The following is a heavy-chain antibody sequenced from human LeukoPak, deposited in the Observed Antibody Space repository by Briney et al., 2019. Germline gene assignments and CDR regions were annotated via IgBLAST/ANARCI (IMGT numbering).Heavy chain of an antibody. D-gene: IGHD3-22*01. CDR1: GFTFITYT. CDR2: IDSSSSTK. J-gene: IGHJ4*02. CDR3: VRGDSRDY. V-gene: IGHV3-21*01. Sequence: KPGGSLRLSCAASGFTFITYTMNWVRQAPGKGLGWVSSIDSSSSTKYYADSLKGRFTISRDNAKNSLYPQMNSLRAEDTAVYYCVRGDSRDYWGQGTLVTVSS.